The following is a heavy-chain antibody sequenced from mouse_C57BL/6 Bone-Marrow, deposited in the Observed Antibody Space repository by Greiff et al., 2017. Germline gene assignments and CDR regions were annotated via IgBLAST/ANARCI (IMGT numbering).Heavy chain of an antibody. CDR3: TREAGTLDY. V-gene: IGHV1-15*01. Sequence: VQRVESGAELVRPGASVTLSCKASGYTFTDYEMHWVKQTPVHGLEWIGAIDPETGGTAYNQKFKGKAILTADKSSSTAYMELRSLTSEDSAVYYCTREAGTLDYWGQGTTLTVSS. J-gene: IGHJ2*01. CDR2: IDPETGGT. D-gene: IGHD4-1*01. CDR1: GYTFTDYE.